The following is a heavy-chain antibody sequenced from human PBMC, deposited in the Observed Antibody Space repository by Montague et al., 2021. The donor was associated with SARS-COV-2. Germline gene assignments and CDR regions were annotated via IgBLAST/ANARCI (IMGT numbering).Heavy chain of an antibody. D-gene: IGHD3-10*01. Sequence: SETLSLTCAVSGGSISSSNWWSWVRQPPGKGLEWIGEIYHSESTNYNPSLKSRVTISVDKSKNQSSLKLSSVTAADTAVYYCASRGAGWFGSNPERFNYWGQGTLVTVSS. J-gene: IGHJ4*02. CDR2: IYHSEST. V-gene: IGHV4-4*02. CDR1: GGSISSSNW. CDR3: ASRGAGWFGSNPERFNY.